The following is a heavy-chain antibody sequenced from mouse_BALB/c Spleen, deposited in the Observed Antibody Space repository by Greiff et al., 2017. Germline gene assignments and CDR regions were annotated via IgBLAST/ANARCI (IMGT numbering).Heavy chain of an antibody. CDR3: TRTTATWFAY. Sequence: EVQLVESGPELVKPGASVKIPCKASGYTFTDYNMDWVKQSHGKSLEWIGDINPNNGGTIYNQKFKGKATLTVDKSSSTAYMQLSSPTSEDSAVYYCTRTTATWFAYWGQGTLVTVSA. CDR2: INPNNGGT. V-gene: IGHV1-18*01. D-gene: IGHD1-2*01. J-gene: IGHJ3*01. CDR1: GYTFTDYN.